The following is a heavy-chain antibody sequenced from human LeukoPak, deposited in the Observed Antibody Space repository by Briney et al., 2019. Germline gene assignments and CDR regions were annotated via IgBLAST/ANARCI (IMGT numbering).Heavy chain of an antibody. Sequence: QSGGSLRLSCAASGFTFSSYWMHWVRQAPGKGLVWVSRVNSDGSTTSYADSVKGRFTISRDNSKNTLYLQMNSLRAEDTAVYYCAKGYSFKILSLMDVWGKGTTVTVSS. CDR2: VNSDGSTT. D-gene: IGHD5-18*01. V-gene: IGHV3-74*01. CDR3: AKGYSFKILSLMDV. CDR1: GFTFSSYW. J-gene: IGHJ6*03.